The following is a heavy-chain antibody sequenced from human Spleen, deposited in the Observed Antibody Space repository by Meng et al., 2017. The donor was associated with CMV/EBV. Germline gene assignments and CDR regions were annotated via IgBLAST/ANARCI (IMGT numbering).Heavy chain of an antibody. Sequence: ASVKVSCKASGGTFSNYAISWVRQAPGQGLEWMGWINPNNGGTKYAQKFQDRVTMTRDTSISTAYMELSRLRSDDTAVYYCARGNPVVPAATHYGMDVWGQGTTVTVSS. CDR3: ARGNPVVPAATHYGMDV. CDR2: INPNNGGT. CDR1: GGTFSNYA. V-gene: IGHV1-2*02. J-gene: IGHJ6*02. D-gene: IGHD2-2*01.